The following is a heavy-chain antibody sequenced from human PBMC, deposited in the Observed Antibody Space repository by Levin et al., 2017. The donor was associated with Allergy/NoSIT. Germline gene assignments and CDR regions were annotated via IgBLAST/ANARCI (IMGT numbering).Heavy chain of an antibody. CDR1: GYTFTGYY. Sequence: ASVKVSCKASGYTFTGYYMHWVRQAPGQGLEWMGRINPNSGGTNYAQKFQGRVTMTRDTSISTAYMELSRLRSDDTAVYYCARDRVSWSGWYYFDYWGQGTLVTVSS. CDR2: INPNSGGT. CDR3: ARDRVSWSGWYYFDY. J-gene: IGHJ4*02. D-gene: IGHD6-19*01. V-gene: IGHV1-2*06.